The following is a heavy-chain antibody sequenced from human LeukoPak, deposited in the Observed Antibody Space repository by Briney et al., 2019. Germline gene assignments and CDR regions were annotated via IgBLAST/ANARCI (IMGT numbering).Heavy chain of an antibody. CDR3: AKGGTTYYYDSSSGDAFDI. V-gene: IGHV3-33*06. J-gene: IGHJ3*02. D-gene: IGHD3-22*01. CDR2: IWYDGSNT. Sequence: PGGSLRLSCAADGFTFSSYGMHWVSQAPGKVLEWVAVIWYDGSNTSYADSVKGRFTISRDNSKNTLYLQMNSLKAEDTAVYYCAKGGTTYYYDSSSGDAFDIWGQGTMVTVSS. CDR1: GFTFSSYG.